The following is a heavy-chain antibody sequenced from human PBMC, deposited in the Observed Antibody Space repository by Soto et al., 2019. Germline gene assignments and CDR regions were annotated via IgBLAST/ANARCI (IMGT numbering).Heavy chain of an antibody. D-gene: IGHD2-15*01. CDR1: GFTFSSYA. CDR2: ISGSGGST. J-gene: IGHJ4*02. Sequence: EVQLLESGGGLVQPGGSLRLSCAASGFTFSSYAMSWVRQAPGKGLEWVSAISGSGGSTYYADSVKGRFTISRDNSKNTLSLQMNSLGAEDTAVYYCAKDCSGGSCSSDSWGQGTLVTVSS. V-gene: IGHV3-23*01. CDR3: AKDCSGGSCSSDS.